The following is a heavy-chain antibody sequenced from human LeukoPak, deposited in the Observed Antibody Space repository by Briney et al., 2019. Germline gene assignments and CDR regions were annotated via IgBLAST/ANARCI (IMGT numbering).Heavy chain of an antibody. CDR3: AKAWELLERLAYFQH. CDR1: GFTFSSYS. D-gene: IGHD1-26*01. V-gene: IGHV3-21*01. Sequence: GGSLRLSCAASGFTFSSYSMNWVRQAPGKGLEWVSSISSSSSYIYYADSVKGRFTISRDNSKNTLYLQMNSLRAEDTAVYYCAKAWELLERLAYFQHWGQGTLVTVSS. J-gene: IGHJ1*01. CDR2: ISSSSSYI.